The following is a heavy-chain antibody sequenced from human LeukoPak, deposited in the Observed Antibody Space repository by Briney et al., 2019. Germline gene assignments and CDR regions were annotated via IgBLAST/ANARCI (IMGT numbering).Heavy chain of an antibody. CDR2: INPTNGVT. D-gene: IGHD4-17*01. Sequence: ASVKVSCKASLYIFTAHYIHGVRPAPGQGLEWMGWINPTNGVTNYAHKSQGRVTMTRDTSITTAHMELSSLRSGDTAVYYCVRIYYGPDYWGQGTLVTVSS. CDR1: LYIFTAHY. J-gene: IGHJ4*02. CDR3: VRIYYGPDY. V-gene: IGHV1-2*02.